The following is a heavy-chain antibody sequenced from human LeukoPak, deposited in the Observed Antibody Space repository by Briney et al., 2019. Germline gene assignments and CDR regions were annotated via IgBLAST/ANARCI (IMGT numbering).Heavy chain of an antibody. CDR3: ARSRGGQRQNLHYFDY. J-gene: IGHJ4*02. CDR2: IWYDGSNK. V-gene: IGHV3-33*01. CDR1: GFIFSSYG. D-gene: IGHD6-25*01. Sequence: GGSLRLSCAASGFIFSSYGMHWVRQAPGEGMEWVAVIWYDGSNKYYADSVKGRFTISRDNSKNTLYLQMNSLRAEDTAVYYCARSRGGQRQNLHYFDYWGQGTLVTVSS.